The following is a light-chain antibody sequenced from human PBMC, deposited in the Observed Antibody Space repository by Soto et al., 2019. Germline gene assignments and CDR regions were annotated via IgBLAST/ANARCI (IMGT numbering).Light chain of an antibody. V-gene: IGKV3-15*01. CDR1: QSVSSN. J-gene: IGKJ1*01. CDR2: GAS. Sequence: EIVMTQSPATLSVSPGERATLSYRASQSVSSNLAWYQQKPGQAPRLLIYGASTRATGIPARFSGSGSGTDFTLTISRLEPEDFAVYYCQQSGNSPPTFGQGTKVDIK. CDR3: QQSGNSPPT.